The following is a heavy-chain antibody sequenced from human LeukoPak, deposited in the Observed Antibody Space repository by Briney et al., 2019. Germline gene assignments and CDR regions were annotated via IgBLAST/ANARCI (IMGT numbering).Heavy chain of an antibody. CDR3: ASPLRDDAFDI. V-gene: IGHV3-53*01. Sequence: GGSLRLSCAASGFTVSSNYMSWVRQAPGKGLEWVSVIYSGGSTYYADSVKGRFTISRDNSKNTLYLQMKSLRAEDTAVYCCASPLRDDAFDIWGQGTMVTVSS. J-gene: IGHJ3*02. CDR2: IYSGGST. CDR1: GFTVSSNY.